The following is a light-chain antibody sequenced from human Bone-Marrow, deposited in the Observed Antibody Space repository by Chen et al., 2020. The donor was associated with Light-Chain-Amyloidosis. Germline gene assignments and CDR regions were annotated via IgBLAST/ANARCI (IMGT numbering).Light chain of an antibody. CDR3: QQSYNTPHT. CDR2: AAS. V-gene: IGKV1-39*01. J-gene: IGKJ2*01. Sequence: IQITPSASSPSAPVGDRVTITCRASQSISTYLNWYHHKPGVAPRLLIYAASKLQSGVPSRFSGSGSGTDFTLTISSLEPDDSATYYCQQSYNTPHTFGQGTNLEIK. CDR1: QSISTY.